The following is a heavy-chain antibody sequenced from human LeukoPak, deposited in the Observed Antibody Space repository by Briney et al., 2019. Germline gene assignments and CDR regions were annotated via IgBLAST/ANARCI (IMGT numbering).Heavy chain of an antibody. J-gene: IGHJ4*02. Sequence: GSLRLSCAASGFTFNTYTMNWIRQPPGKGLEWIGEINHSGSTNYNPSLKSRVTISVDTSKNQLSLKLSSVTAADTAVYYCARDRTGRNTAQDDYWGQGTLVTVSS. V-gene: IGHV4-34*01. CDR2: INHSGST. CDR1: GFTFNTYT. D-gene: IGHD5-18*01. CDR3: ARDRTGRNTAQDDY.